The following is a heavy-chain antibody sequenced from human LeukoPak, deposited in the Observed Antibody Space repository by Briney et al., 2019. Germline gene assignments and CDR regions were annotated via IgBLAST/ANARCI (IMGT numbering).Heavy chain of an antibody. J-gene: IGHJ4*02. CDR2: IIPIFGTA. Sequence: SVKVSCKASGGTFSSYAISWVRQAPGQGLEWMGGIIPIFGTANYAQKFQGRVTITTDESTSTAYMELSSLRSEDTAVYYCAREISEFYDSSGLRPLSYYFDYWGQGTLVTVSS. V-gene: IGHV1-69*05. D-gene: IGHD3-22*01. CDR1: GGTFSSYA. CDR3: AREISEFYDSSGLRPLSYYFDY.